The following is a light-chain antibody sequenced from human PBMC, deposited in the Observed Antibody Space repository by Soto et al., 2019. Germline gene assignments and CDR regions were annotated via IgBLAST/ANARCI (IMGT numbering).Light chain of an antibody. J-gene: IGKJ1*01. CDR3: QQYGSSPWT. Sequence: EIVLTQSPGTLSLSPWERATLSCRASQSAFSTYLAWFQQKPGQAPRLLIYGASSRATGIPDRFSGSGSATDFTLTISRLEPEDFAVYYCQQYGSSPWTLGQGTKVEIK. CDR2: GAS. V-gene: IGKV3-20*01. CDR1: QSAFSTY.